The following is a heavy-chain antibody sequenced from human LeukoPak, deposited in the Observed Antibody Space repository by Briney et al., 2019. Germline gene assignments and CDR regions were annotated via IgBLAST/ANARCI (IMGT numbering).Heavy chain of an antibody. CDR1: GGSISNYF. D-gene: IGHD4-17*01. CDR3: ARHVGRATTGDYFDC. J-gene: IGHJ4*02. Sequence: TASETLSLTCTVSGGSISNYFWSWIRQPPGKGLEWIGYIFYSGSTNYSPSLKSRVAISVDTSKSHFSLKLSSVTAADTAVYYCARHVGRATTGDYFDCWGQGILVTVSS. V-gene: IGHV4-59*08. CDR2: IFYSGST.